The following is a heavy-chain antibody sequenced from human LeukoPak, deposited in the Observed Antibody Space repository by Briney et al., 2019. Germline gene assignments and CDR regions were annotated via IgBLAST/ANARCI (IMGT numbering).Heavy chain of an antibody. Sequence: GGALRLSCAASGFTFDEYGMSWVRQAPGKGLEWVSGINWNGGSTGYADSVKGRFTISRDNAKNSLYLQMNSLRAEDTALYHCARDVTMVRGVPYFDYWGQGTLVTVSS. CDR3: ARDVTMVRGVPYFDY. CDR1: GFTFDEYG. D-gene: IGHD3-10*01. V-gene: IGHV3-20*01. CDR2: INWNGGST. J-gene: IGHJ4*02.